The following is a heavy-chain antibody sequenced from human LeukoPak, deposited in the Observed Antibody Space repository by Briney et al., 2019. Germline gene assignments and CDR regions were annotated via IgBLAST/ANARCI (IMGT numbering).Heavy chain of an antibody. CDR1: GGSISSYY. CDR3: ARAHEYCSGGSFYWGANDY. D-gene: IGHD2-15*01. J-gene: IGHJ4*02. CDR2: IYTSGST. V-gene: IGHV4-4*07. Sequence: SETLSLTCTVSGGSISSYYWSWIRQPAGKGLEWIGRIYTSGSTNYNPSLKSRVTMSVDTSKNQFSLKLSSVTAADTAVYYCARAHEYCSGGSFYWGANDYWGQGTLVTVSS.